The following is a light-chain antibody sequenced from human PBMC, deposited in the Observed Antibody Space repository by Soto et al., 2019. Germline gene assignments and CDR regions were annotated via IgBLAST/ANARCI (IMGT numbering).Light chain of an antibody. CDR3: WTWGDSLRALVV. J-gene: IGLJ2*01. CDR2: SNN. Sequence: QSVLTQPPSASGAPGQRVTMSCSGSSSNIGSNTVNWYQQHPGTAPKLLIYSNNQRPSGVPDRFSGSKSGTSASLAISWLLSEDEADYYCWTWGDSLRALVVFGGGTKLTVL. CDR1: SSNIGSNT. V-gene: IGLV1-44*01.